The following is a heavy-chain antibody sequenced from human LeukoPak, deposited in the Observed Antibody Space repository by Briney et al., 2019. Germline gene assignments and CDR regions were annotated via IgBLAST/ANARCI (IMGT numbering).Heavy chain of an antibody. J-gene: IGHJ5*02. Sequence: KSSETLSLTCTVSGGSISSSSYYWGWIRQPPGKGLEWIGSIYYSGSTYYNPSLKSRVTISVDTSKNQFSLKLSSVTAADTAAYYCARHRTRGYSYGYGWFDPWGQGTLVTVSS. CDR3: ARHRTRGYSYGYGWFDP. CDR1: GGSISSSSYY. D-gene: IGHD5-18*01. CDR2: IYYSGST. V-gene: IGHV4-39*07.